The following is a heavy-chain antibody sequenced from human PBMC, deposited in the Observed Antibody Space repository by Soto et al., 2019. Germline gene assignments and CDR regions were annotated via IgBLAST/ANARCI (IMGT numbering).Heavy chain of an antibody. CDR2: IYNSGTT. CDR1: GGSITRGGYY. CDR3: ARDPAP. Sequence: SETLSLTCTVSGGSITRGGYYWSWIRQHPGKGLEWIGYIYNSGTTYYNPSLKSRVTISVDTSKNQFSLKLTSVTAADTAVYYCARDPAPWGQGTLVTAPQ. J-gene: IGHJ5*02. V-gene: IGHV4-31*03.